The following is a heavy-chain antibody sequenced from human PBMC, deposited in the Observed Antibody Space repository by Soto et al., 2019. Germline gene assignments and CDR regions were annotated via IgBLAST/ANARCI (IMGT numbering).Heavy chain of an antibody. J-gene: IGHJ5*02. V-gene: IGHV1-24*01. CDR1: GYTLTELS. CDR3: ATGLTRSGPNGFDP. CDR2: FDPEDGET. Sequence: VASVKVSCKVSGYTLTELSMHWVRQAPGKGLEWMGGFDPEDGETIYAQKFQGRVTMTEDTSTDTAYMELSSLRSEDTAVYYCATGLTRSGPNGFDPWGQGTLVTVSS. D-gene: IGHD3-3*01.